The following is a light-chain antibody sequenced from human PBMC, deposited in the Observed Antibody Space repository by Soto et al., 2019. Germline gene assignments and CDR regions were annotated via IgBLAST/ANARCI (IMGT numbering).Light chain of an antibody. CDR3: QQYYSYPRT. CDR1: QGISTN. CDR2: DAS. J-gene: IGKJ4*01. V-gene: IGKV1-8*01. Sequence: AIHMAQSPSSFSASTGDTITITCRASQGISTNLAWYQQKPGKAPKVLIFDASTLQSGVPSRFSGSGSGTDFTLSISCLQSEDFASYYCQQYYSYPRTFGGGTKVEIK.